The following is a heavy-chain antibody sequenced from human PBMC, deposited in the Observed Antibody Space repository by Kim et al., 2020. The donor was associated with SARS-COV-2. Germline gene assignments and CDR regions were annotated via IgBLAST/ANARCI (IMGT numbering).Heavy chain of an antibody. D-gene: IGHD3-9*01. Sequence: GGSLRLSCAASGFTFSSYAMHWVRQAPDKGLEWVAVISYDGSNKYYAESVKGRFTISRDNSKNTLYVQMNSLRAEDTAVYYCAREEEVRYLDWLRISYWGQGTLVTVSS. CDR2: ISYDGSNK. CDR1: GFTFSSYA. V-gene: IGHV3-30*04. J-gene: IGHJ4*02. CDR3: AREEEVRYLDWLRISY.